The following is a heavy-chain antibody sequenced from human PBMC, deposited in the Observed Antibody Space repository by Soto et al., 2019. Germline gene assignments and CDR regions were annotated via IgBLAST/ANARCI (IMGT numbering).Heavy chain of an antibody. CDR2: LYWDDDK. J-gene: IGHJ6*02. CDR1: GLSLRTTGVG. V-gene: IGHV2-5*02. CDR3: VQSRCGGDCLEIYSSHAYNGLDV. Sequence: QVTLKEFGPTLVKPTQTLTLTCPVPGLSLRTTGVGVGWARQPPGKALEWLALLYWDDDKRYSPSLRSRLTIAKDISEKQVVLTMTNMDTVDTATYYCVQSRCGGDCLEIYSSHAYNGLDVWGQGTTVTVSS. D-gene: IGHD2-21*02.